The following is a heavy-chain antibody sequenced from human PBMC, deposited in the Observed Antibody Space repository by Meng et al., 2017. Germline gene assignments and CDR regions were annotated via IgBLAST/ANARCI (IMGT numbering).Heavy chain of an antibody. V-gene: IGHV1-2*06. J-gene: IGHJ4*02. CDR1: GYNLPDYY. CDR2: INPKSGDT. Sequence: QVQLVTYGAEVKKPGSSGKFSCKPSGYNLPDYYIHWVRRAPGQGLEWMGRINPKSGDTHYAQKFQARVTMTGDTSISTAYMELSGLRSDDTAMYYCARDEDISAAGKLFGDYWGQGTLVTVSS. D-gene: IGHD6-25*01. CDR3: ARDEDISAAGKLFGDY.